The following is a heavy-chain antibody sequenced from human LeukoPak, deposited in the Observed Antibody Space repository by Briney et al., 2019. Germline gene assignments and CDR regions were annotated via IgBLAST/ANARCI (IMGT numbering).Heavy chain of an antibody. Sequence: GGSLRLSCAASGFTFSSYWMHWVRQAPGKGLVWISRINSDGSSTSYADSVKGRFTISKDTSRNTLYLQMNSLRAEDTAVYYCAKDLMRDRWFGESRGQGTLVTVSS. V-gene: IGHV3-74*01. D-gene: IGHD3-10*01. CDR2: INSDGSST. CDR1: GFTFSSYW. CDR3: AKDLMRDRWFGES. J-gene: IGHJ1*01.